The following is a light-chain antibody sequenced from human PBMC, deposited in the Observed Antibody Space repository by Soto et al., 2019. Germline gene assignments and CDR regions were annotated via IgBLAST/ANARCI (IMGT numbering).Light chain of an antibody. J-gene: IGKJ1*01. CDR1: QSVNSNY. V-gene: IGKV3-20*01. Sequence: EIVLTQSPGTLSLSPGERATLSCRASQSVNSNYLAWYQHRPGQSPRLLIYGASSRATGIPDRFSGSGSGTDFTLTISRLEPEDFAVYYCQQYGNSPLTFGQGTKVEIK. CDR2: GAS. CDR3: QQYGNSPLT.